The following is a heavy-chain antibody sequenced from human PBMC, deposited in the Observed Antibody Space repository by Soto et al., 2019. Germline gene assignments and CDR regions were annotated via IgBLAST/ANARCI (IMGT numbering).Heavy chain of an antibody. Sequence: PGGSLRLCCAASGFTFSSYAMHWVRQAPGKGLEYVSAISSNGGSTYYANSVKGRFTISRDNSKNTLYLQMGSLRAEDMAVYYCARGGGYYFDYWGQGTLVTVPQ. CDR2: ISSNGGST. V-gene: IGHV3-64*01. J-gene: IGHJ4*02. CDR1: GFTFSSYA. CDR3: ARGGGYYFDY.